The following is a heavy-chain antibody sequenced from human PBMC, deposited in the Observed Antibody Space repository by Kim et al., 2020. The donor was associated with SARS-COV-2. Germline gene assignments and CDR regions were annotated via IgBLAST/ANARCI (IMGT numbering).Heavy chain of an antibody. J-gene: IGHJ4*02. V-gene: IGHV4-39*07. CDR2: IYYSGST. Sequence: SETLSLTCTVSGGSISSSSYYWGWIRQPPGKGLVWIGSIYYSGSTYYNPSLKSRVTISVDTSKNQFSLKLSSVTAADTAVYYCARGGGYSSSWYGSGYYFDYWGQGTLVTVSS. D-gene: IGHD6-13*01. CDR3: ARGGGYSSSWYGSGYYFDY. CDR1: GGSISSSSYY.